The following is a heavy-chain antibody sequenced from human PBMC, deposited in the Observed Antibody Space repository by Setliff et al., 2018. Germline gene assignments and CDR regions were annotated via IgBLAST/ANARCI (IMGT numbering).Heavy chain of an antibody. Sequence: SETLSLTCSVSGGSISSGSDYWTWFRQPAGKGLEWIGHIYTSGITNYNPSLKSRVTISLDTPKNQFSLKVTSVTAADTAVYYCARAISGWYSAHYYYMDVWGKGTAVTVSS. CDR1: GGSISSGSDY. CDR2: IYTSGIT. D-gene: IGHD6-19*01. J-gene: IGHJ6*03. CDR3: ARAISGWYSAHYYYMDV. V-gene: IGHV4-61*09.